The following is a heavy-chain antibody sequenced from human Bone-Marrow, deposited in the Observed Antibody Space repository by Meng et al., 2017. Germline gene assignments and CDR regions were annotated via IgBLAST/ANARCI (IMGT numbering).Heavy chain of an antibody. CDR2: IIPIFGTA. CDR3: ARVYKYCSGGSCYSHGMDV. D-gene: IGHD2-15*01. CDR1: GGTFSSYA. J-gene: IGHJ6*02. V-gene: IGHV1-69*13. Sequence: SVKVSCKASGGTFSSYAISWVRQAPGQGLEWMGGIIPIFGTANYAQKFQGRVTITADESTSTAYMELSSLRSEDTAVYYCARVYKYCSGGSCYSHGMDVWGQGNTVNGAS.